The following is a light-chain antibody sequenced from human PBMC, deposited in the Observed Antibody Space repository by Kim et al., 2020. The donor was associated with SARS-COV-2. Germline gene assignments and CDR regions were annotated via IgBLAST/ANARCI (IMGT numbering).Light chain of an antibody. J-gene: IGKJ2*01. CDR3: QQCHTPTT. Sequence: LSPGERDTLSSRASQSVSSSNLAWYQQKPGQAPRLLIYGTSIRATAIPDRFSGSGSGTDFTLTISRLEPEDFAVYYCQQCHTPTTFGQGTKLEI. V-gene: IGKV3-20*01. CDR2: GTS. CDR1: QSVSSSN.